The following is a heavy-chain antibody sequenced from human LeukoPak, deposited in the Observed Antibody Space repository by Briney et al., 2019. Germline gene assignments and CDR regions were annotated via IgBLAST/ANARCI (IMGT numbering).Heavy chain of an antibody. J-gene: IGHJ4*02. CDR1: GGSISSYY. CDR3: ARHTYDFWSGYSYYFDY. Sequence: PSETLSLTCTVSGGSISSYYWSWIRQPPGKGLEWIGYIYYSGSTNYNPSLKSRVTISVDTSENQFSLKLSSVTAADTAVYYCARHTYDFWSGYSYYFDYWGQGTLVTVSS. D-gene: IGHD3-3*01. V-gene: IGHV4-59*08. CDR2: IYYSGST.